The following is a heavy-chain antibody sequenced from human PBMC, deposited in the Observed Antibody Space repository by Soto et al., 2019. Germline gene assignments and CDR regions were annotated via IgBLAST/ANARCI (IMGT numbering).Heavy chain of an antibody. CDR3: AKDRYCSGGSCYGDFDY. V-gene: IGHV3-30*18. J-gene: IGHJ4*02. Sequence: GGSLRLSCGASGFTFSSYGLHWVRQAPGKGLEWVAVISYDGSNKYYADSVKGRFTISRDNSKNTLYLQMNSLRAEDTAVFYCAKDRYCSGGSCYGDFDYWGQGTLVTVSS. CDR2: ISYDGSNK. CDR1: GFTFSSYG. D-gene: IGHD2-15*01.